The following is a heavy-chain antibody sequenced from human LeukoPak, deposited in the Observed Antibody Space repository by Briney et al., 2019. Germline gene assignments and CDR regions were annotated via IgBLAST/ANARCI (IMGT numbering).Heavy chain of an antibody. CDR1: GYSFTSYW. V-gene: IGHV5-51*01. CDR2: IYPGDSDT. CDR3: ARLSLSLPGGITGTTQPHYYYGMDV. Sequence: GESLKISCKGSGYSFTSYWIGWVRQMPGKGLEWMGIIYPGDSDTRYSPSFQGQVTISADKSISTAYLQWSSLKASDTAMYYCARLSLSLPGGITGTTQPHYYYGMDVWGQGTTVTVSS. J-gene: IGHJ6*02. D-gene: IGHD1-7*01.